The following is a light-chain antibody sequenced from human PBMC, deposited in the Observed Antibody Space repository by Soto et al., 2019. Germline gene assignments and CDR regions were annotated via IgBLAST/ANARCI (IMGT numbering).Light chain of an antibody. CDR2: KAS. J-gene: IGKJ2*01. CDR3: QQYNSYSPYT. V-gene: IGKV1-5*03. CDR1: QSISTY. Sequence: DIQMTQSPSTLSASVGDRVTITCRASQSISTYLAWYQQKPGNDPKLLIYKASNLQSGVPSRFSGSGSGTEFTLPISSLQPDDFATYYCQQYNSYSPYTFGQGTNLEIK.